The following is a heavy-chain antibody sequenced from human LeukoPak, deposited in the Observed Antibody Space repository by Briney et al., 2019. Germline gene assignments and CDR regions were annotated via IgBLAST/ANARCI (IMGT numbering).Heavy chain of an antibody. Sequence: PSETLSLTCTVSGGSISSSSYYWGWIRQPPGKGLGWIGSIYYSGSTYYNPSLKSRVTISVDTSKNQFALKLSSVTAADTAVYYCARAAVEDYYDSSGYRRFGFDYWGQGTLVTVSS. CDR3: ARAAVEDYYDSSGYRRFGFDY. CDR2: IYYSGST. V-gene: IGHV4-39*06. J-gene: IGHJ4*02. CDR1: GGSISSSSYY. D-gene: IGHD3-22*01.